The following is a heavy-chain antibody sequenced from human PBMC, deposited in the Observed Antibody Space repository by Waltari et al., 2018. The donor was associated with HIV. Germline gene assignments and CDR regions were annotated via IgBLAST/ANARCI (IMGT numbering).Heavy chain of an antibody. Sequence: QVQLVESGGGVVQPGGSLRLSCAASGFTINSYAMHWVRQARGRGLEWGAVISYYGNNQYYADSVKGRFTISRDPPKNTLYLQMNSLRVEDTAVFYCARVRVRAAGMDVWGQGTTVTVSS. J-gene: IGHJ6*02. CDR3: ARVRVRAAGMDV. D-gene: IGHD6-25*01. CDR2: ISYYGNNQ. V-gene: IGHV3-30*01. CDR1: GFTINSYA.